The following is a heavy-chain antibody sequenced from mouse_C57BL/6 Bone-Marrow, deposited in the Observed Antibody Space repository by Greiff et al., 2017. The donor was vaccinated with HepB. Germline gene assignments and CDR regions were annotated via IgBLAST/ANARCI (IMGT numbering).Heavy chain of an antibody. J-gene: IGHJ1*03. Sequence: EVKLVESGEGLVKPGGSLKLSCAASGFTFSSYAMSWVRQTPEKRLEWVAYISSGGDYIYYADTVKGRFTISRDNARTTLFLQMSSLKSEDTVMYYCTRDHYGSWYFDVWGTGTTVTVSS. V-gene: IGHV5-9-1*02. D-gene: IGHD1-1*01. CDR3: TRDHYGSWYFDV. CDR2: ISSGGDYI. CDR1: GFTFSSYA.